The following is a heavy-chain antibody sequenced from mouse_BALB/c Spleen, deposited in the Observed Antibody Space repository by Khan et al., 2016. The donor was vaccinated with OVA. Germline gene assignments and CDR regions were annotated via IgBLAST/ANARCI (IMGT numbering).Heavy chain of an antibody. CDR2: ISYSGST. J-gene: IGHJ4*01. V-gene: IGHV3-2*02. Sequence: EVQLQESGPGLVKPSQSLSLTCTVTGYSITSDNAWNWIRQFPGNKLEWMGYISYSGSTNYNPSLKSRISITRDTSKNQSSLELNSVTTEDTAHFNCARDGARYDYAMDYWGEGTSVTVSS. D-gene: IGHD1-1*02. CDR1: GYSITSDNA. CDR3: ARDGARYDYAMDY.